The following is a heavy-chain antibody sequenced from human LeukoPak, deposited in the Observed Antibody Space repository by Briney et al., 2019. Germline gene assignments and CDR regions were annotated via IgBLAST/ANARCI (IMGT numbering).Heavy chain of an antibody. CDR1: GYSFTSYW. D-gene: IGHD3-9*01. V-gene: IGHV5-51*01. J-gene: IGHJ4*02. Sequence: GESLKISCKGSGYSFTSYWIGWVRQMPGKGLEWMGIIYPGDSDTRYSPSFQGQVTISADKSISTAYLQWSSLKASDTAMYYCARGSVRYFDWLISPTTRWYYFDYWGQGTLVTVSS. CDR3: ARGSVRYFDWLISPTTRWYYFDY. CDR2: IYPGDSDT.